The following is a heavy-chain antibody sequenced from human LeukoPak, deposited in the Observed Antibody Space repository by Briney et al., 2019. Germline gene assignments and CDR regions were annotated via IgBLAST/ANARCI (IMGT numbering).Heavy chain of an antibody. J-gene: IGHJ4*02. CDR1: GFGFTTYW. V-gene: IGHV3-48*04. D-gene: IGHD3-10*01. Sequence: TGGSLRLSCAASGFGFTTYWMSWVRQAPGKGLEWVSYISSSSSTIYYADSVKGRFTISRDNAKNSLYLQMNSLRAEDTAVYYCARDKRYYGSGSYFDYWGQGTLVTVSS. CDR2: ISSSSSTI. CDR3: ARDKRYYGSGSYFDY.